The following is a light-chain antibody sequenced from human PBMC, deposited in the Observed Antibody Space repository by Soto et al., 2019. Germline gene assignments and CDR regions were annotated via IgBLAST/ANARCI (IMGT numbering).Light chain of an antibody. CDR1: SSNIGHNY. V-gene: IGLV1-47*01. J-gene: IGLJ1*01. CDR2: RNN. CDR3: AAWDDSLSGLV. Sequence: QSVLTQPPSASGTPGQRVTISCSGSSSNIGHNYVYWYQQVPGTAPKLLIYRNNQRPSGIPDRFSGSKSGTSASLAISGLRSEDEADYYCAAWDDSLSGLVFGTGTKVTVL.